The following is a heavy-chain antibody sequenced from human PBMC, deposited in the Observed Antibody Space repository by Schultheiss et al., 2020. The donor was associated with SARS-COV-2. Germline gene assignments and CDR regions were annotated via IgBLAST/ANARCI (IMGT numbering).Heavy chain of an antibody. J-gene: IGHJ4*02. V-gene: IGHV3-30*01. D-gene: IGHD2-15*01. CDR2: ISYDGSNK. CDR1: GFTFSSYA. CDR3: ARGSWDFDY. Sequence: GGSLRLSCAASGFTFSSYAMHWVRQAPGKGLEWVAVISYDGSNKYYADSVKGRFTISRDNSKNTLYLQMNSLRAEDTAVYYCARGSWDFDYWGQGTLVTVSS.